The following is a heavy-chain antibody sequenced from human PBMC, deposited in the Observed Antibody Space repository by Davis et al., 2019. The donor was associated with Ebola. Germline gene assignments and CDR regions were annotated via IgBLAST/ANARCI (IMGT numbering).Heavy chain of an antibody. CDR2: ISSSGSTI. Sequence: GESLKISCAASGFTFSDYYMSWIRQAPGKGLEWVSYISSSGSTIYYADSVKGRFTISRDNAKNSLYLQMNSLRAEDTAVYYCARDQYYDFWSGLGAFDIWGQGTMVTVSS. CDR3: ARDQYYDFWSGLGAFDI. V-gene: IGHV3-11*01. CDR1: GFTFSDYY. J-gene: IGHJ3*02. D-gene: IGHD3-3*01.